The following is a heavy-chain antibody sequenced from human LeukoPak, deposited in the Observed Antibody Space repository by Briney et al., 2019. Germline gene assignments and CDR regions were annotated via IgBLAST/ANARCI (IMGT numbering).Heavy chain of an antibody. J-gene: IGHJ4*02. V-gene: IGHV3-74*01. Sequence: GGSLRPSCAASGFTFSSYWMHWVRQAPGKGLVWVSRINSDGSSTSYADSVKGRFTISRDNAKNTLYLQMNSLRAEDTAVYYCAKDMSGGDCPDYWGQGTLVTVSS. CDR1: GFTFSSYW. CDR3: AKDMSGGDCPDY. CDR2: INSDGSST. D-gene: IGHD2-21*02.